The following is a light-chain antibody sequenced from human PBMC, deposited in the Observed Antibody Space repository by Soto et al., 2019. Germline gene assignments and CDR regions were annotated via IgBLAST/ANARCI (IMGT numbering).Light chain of an antibody. CDR3: SSYTSGHTRV. CDR1: SSDIGGYYF. Sequence: QSVLTQPASVSGSPGQSVTISCTGTSSDIGGYYFVSWYQQLPGKAPKLLIYEVTYRPSGVSHRFSGSKSGNTASLTISGLQAHAEADYYCSSYTSGHTRVFGNGTKGTVL. V-gene: IGLV2-14*03. CDR2: EVT. J-gene: IGLJ1*01.